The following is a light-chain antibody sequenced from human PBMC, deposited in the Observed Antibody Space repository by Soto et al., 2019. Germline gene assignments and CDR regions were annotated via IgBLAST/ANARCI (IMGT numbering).Light chain of an antibody. CDR1: QSISSW. CDR2: DAS. V-gene: IGKV1-5*01. J-gene: IGKJ1*01. CDR3: QQYNSFPRT. Sequence: DIQMTQSPSTLSASIGDKVTNTCRATQSISSWLAWYQHKPGEAPKLLIYDASDLETGVPLRFSGRGSETEFTLTINGLQPDDFATYYCQQYNSFPRTFGQGTKVDI.